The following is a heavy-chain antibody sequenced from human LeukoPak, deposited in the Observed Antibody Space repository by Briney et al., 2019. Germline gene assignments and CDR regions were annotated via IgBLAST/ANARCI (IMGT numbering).Heavy chain of an antibody. D-gene: IGHD3-3*01. CDR2: ISGSGGST. CDR3: ARGYDKPDY. J-gene: IGHJ4*01. Sequence: QPGGSLRLSCAASGFTFSSYAMSWVRQAPGKGLDWVSAISGSGGSTYYADSVKGRFTISRDNSKNTLFLQMNSLRAEDTAVYYCARGYDKPDYWGQGTLVTVSS. CDR1: GFTFSSYA. V-gene: IGHV3-23*01.